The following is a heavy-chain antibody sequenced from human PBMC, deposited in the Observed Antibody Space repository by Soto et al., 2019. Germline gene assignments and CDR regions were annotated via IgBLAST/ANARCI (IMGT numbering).Heavy chain of an antibody. J-gene: IGHJ4*02. CDR2: IKSKTDGGTT. CDR1: GFTFSNAW. Sequence: EVQLVESGGGLVKPGGSLRLSCAASGFTFSNAWMNWVRQAPGKGLEWVGRIKSKTDGGTTDYAAPVKGRFTISRDDSKNTLYLQRNSLKTEDTAVYYCTAAERRALAGTLSYWGQGTLVTVSS. D-gene: IGHD6-19*01. CDR3: TAAERRALAGTLSY. V-gene: IGHV3-15*07.